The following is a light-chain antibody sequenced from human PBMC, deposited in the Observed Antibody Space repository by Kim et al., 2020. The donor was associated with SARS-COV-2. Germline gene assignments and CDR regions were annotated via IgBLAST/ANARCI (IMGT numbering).Light chain of an antibody. Sequence: IVLAQSPGTLSLSPGERATLSCRASQSVTSGRLAWYQQKPGQAPRLLIYDVSSRATGIPDRFSGSGSGTDFTLTISRLEPEDFAVYYCQQHGSSPPYTFGQGTKLEI. CDR3: QQHGSSPPYT. CDR2: DVS. J-gene: IGKJ2*01. CDR1: QSVTSGR. V-gene: IGKV3-20*01.